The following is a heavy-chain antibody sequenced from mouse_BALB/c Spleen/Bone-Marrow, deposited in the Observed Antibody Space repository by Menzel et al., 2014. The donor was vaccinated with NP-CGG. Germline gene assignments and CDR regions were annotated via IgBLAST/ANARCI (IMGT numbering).Heavy chain of an antibody. D-gene: IGHD1-1*02. CDR1: GYAFSSSW. V-gene: IGHV1-82*01. Sequence: VQLQQSGPELVKPGASVKISCKASGYAFSSSWMNWVKQRPGQGLEWIGRIYPGDGDTNYNGKFKGKATLTADKSSSTAYMQLSCLTSVDSAVYFCARGWLGLGYWGPGTTLTVSP. CDR3: ARGWLGLGY. CDR2: IYPGDGDT. J-gene: IGHJ2*01.